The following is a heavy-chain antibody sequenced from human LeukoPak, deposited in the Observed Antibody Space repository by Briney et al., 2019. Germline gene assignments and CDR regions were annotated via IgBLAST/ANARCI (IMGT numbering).Heavy chain of an antibody. Sequence: PGGSLRLSCAASGFTFSSYAMSWVRQAPGKGLEWVSAISGSGGSTYYADSVKGRFTISRDNSKNTLYLQMNSLRAEDTAVYYCAKQPPEMPLRFLEWLLPPSFDYWGQGTLVTVSS. J-gene: IGHJ4*02. CDR1: GFTFSSYA. D-gene: IGHD3-3*01. CDR2: ISGSGGST. V-gene: IGHV3-23*01. CDR3: AKQPPEMPLRFLEWLLPPSFDY.